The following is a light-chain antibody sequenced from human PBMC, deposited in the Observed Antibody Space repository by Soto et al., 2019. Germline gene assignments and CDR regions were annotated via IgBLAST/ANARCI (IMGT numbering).Light chain of an antibody. J-gene: IGKJ1*01. V-gene: IGKV3-15*01. Sequence: EIVMKQSPATLSVSPGERATLSCRASQSVSSNLAWYQQKPGQAPRLLIYGASTRATGIPARFSGSGSGTEFTLTISSLQSEDFAVYYCQQYNNWPPWTFGQGNKVEIK. CDR1: QSVSSN. CDR2: GAS. CDR3: QQYNNWPPWT.